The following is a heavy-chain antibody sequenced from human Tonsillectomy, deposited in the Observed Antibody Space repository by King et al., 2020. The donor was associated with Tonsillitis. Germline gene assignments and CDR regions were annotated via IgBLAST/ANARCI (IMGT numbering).Heavy chain of an antibody. CDR3: AKDIPAYSFGYYFDY. Sequence: VQLVESGGGLVQPGRSLRLSCAASGFTFDEYAMHWVRQVPGKGLEWVSGISWNSGSIGYADSVKGRFIISRDNAKNSLYLQINSLRAEDTALYYCAKDIPAYSFGYYFDYWGQGTLVTVSS. D-gene: IGHD5-18*01. CDR1: GFTFDEYA. CDR2: ISWNSGSI. V-gene: IGHV3-9*01. J-gene: IGHJ4*02.